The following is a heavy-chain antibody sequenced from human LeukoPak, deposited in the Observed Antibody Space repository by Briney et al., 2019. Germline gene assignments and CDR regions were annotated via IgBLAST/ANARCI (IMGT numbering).Heavy chain of an antibody. CDR1: GFTFSSYS. V-gene: IGHV3-21*01. D-gene: IGHD5-18*01. Sequence: GGSLRLSCAASGFTFSSYSMNWVRQAPGQGLEWVSSISSSSSYIYYADSVKGRFTISRDNAKNSLYLQMNSLRAEDTAVYYCARAGGYSYGYRGYFDYWGQGTLVTVSS. CDR2: ISSSSSYI. CDR3: ARAGGYSYGYRGYFDY. J-gene: IGHJ4*02.